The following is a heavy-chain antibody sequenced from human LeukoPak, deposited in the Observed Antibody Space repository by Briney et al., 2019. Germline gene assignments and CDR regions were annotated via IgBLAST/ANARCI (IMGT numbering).Heavy chain of an antibody. J-gene: IGHJ4*02. CDR1: GFTFSRYW. Sequence: TGGSLRLSCAASGFTFSRYWMSWVRQAPGKGLEWVANIQYDGSVNNYVDSVKGRFTISRDNAKNFMYLQMNSLTTEDTAVYFCTRRDSYSSDKWGQGTLVTASS. V-gene: IGHV3-7*05. CDR3: TRRDSYSSDK. D-gene: IGHD2-21*01. CDR2: IQYDGSVN.